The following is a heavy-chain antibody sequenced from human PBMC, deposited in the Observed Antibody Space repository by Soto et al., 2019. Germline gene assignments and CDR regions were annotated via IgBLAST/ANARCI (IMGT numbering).Heavy chain of an antibody. D-gene: IGHD3-16*01. CDR3: AKDRGPFSGGLDY. J-gene: IGHJ4*02. V-gene: IGHV3-9*01. Sequence: EVQLVESGGGLVQPGRSLRLSCAASGFTFDDYAMHWVRQAPGNGLEWVSGISWNSGSIGYADSVKGRFTISRDNAKNSLYLQMNSLRAEDTALYYCAKDRGPFSGGLDYWGQGTLVTVSS. CDR2: ISWNSGSI. CDR1: GFTFDDYA.